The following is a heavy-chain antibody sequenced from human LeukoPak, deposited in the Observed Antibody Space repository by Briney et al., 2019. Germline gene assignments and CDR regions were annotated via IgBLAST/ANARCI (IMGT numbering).Heavy chain of an antibody. CDR2: ISSSSSYI. D-gene: IGHD2-15*01. CDR3: ARECSGGSCYSPDAFDI. V-gene: IGHV3-21*01. CDR1: GFTFSSYS. J-gene: IGHJ3*02. Sequence: GGSLRLSCAAPGFTFSSYSMNWVRQAPGKGLEWVSSISSSSSYIYYADSVKGRFTISRDNAKNSLYLQMNSLRAEDTAVYYCARECSGGSCYSPDAFDIWGQGTMVTVSS.